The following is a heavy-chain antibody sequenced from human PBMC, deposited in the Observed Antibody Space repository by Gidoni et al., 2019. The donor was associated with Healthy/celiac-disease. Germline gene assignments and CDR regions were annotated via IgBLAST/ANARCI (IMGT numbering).Heavy chain of an antibody. D-gene: IGHD2-2*01. V-gene: IGHV4-39*01. CDR3: VVPAPYYGMDV. CDR1: GGSISSSSYY. J-gene: IGHJ6*02. CDR2: IYYSGST. Sequence: QLQLQESGPGLVKPSETLSLTCTVSGGSISSSSYYWGWIRQPPGKGLEWIGSIYYSGSTYYNPSLKSRVTISVDTSKNQFSLKLSSVTAADTAVYYCVVPAPYYGMDVWGQGTTVTVSS.